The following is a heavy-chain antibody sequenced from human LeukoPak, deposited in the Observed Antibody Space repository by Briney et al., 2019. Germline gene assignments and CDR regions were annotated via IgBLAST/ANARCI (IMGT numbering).Heavy chain of an antibody. CDR1: GFTFSSDW. CDR3: VRDLGGRSGH. J-gene: IGHJ4*02. CDR2: INEDGSIT. D-gene: IGHD1-26*01. V-gene: IGHV3-74*01. Sequence: GGSLRLSCAASGFTFSSDWMHWVRQAPGKGLVWVSRINEDGSITNYADSVKGRSTIFRDNAKNTLYLQMNSLRAEDTAVYYCVRDLGGRSGHWGQGTLVTVSS.